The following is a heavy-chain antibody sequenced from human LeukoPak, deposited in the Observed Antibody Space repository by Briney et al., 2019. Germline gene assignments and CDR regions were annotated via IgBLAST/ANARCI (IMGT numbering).Heavy chain of an antibody. D-gene: IGHD2-15*01. CDR3: TVGGKIGRNAFDI. V-gene: IGHV3-49*03. Sequence: GSLRLSCTASGFTFGDYAMSWFRQAPGKGLEWVGFIRSKAYGGTTEYAASVKGRFTISRDDSKSIAYLQMNSLKTEDTAVYYCTVGGKIGRNAFDIWGQGTMVTVSS. J-gene: IGHJ3*02. CDR2: IRSKAYGGTT. CDR1: GFTFGDYA.